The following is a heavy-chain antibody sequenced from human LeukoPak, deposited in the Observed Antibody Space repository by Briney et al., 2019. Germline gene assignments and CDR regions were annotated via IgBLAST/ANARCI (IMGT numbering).Heavy chain of an antibody. Sequence: GASVKVSCKASGYTFSSYYIHWVRQAPGQGLEWMGIINPNGGTTNYAQNFQGRVSMTRDTSTSTVYMELSSLRSEDTAVYFCARDSRGIAVADSSGGNWFDPWGQGTLVTVSS. CDR2: INPNGGTT. J-gene: IGHJ5*02. CDR3: ARDSRGIAVADSSGGNWFDP. D-gene: IGHD6-19*01. CDR1: GYTFSSYY. V-gene: IGHV1-46*01.